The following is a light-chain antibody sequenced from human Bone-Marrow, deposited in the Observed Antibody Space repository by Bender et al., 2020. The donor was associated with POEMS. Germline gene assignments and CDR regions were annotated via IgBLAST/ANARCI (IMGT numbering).Light chain of an antibody. V-gene: IGLV1-40*01. CDR3: QSYDNSLGGWV. CDR2: RNN. CDR1: SSNIGAGYD. Sequence: QSVLTQPPSVSGAPGQRVTISCTGSSSNIGAGYDVHWYQQVPGAAPKLLIYRNNQRPSGVPDRFSGSKSGTSASLAITGLQAEDEGDYYCQSYDNSLGGWVFGGGTKLTVL. J-gene: IGLJ3*02.